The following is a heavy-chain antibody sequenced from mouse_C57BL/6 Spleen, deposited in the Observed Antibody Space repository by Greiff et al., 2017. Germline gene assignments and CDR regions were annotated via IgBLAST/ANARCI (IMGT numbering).Heavy chain of an antibody. Sequence: QVQLQQSGAELVKPGASVKISCKASGYAFSSYWMNWVKQRPGKGLEWIGQIYPGDGDTNYNGKFKGKATLTADKSSSTAYMQLSSLTSEDSAVYFCAREWGGSSFLFAYWGQGTLVTVSA. CDR2: IYPGDGDT. V-gene: IGHV1-80*01. J-gene: IGHJ3*01. D-gene: IGHD1-1*01. CDR1: GYAFSSYW. CDR3: AREWGGSSFLFAY.